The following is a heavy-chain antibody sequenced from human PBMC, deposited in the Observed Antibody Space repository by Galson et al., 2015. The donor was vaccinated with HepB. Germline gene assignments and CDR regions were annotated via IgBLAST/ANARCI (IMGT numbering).Heavy chain of an antibody. J-gene: IGHJ6*02. V-gene: IGHV4-39*07. D-gene: IGHD6-13*01. Sequence: TLSLTCTVSGDSISSSRYYWGWIRQPPGKGLEWIASIYYSGSTFYNPSLRSRVTISVDTSKNQFSLKLSSVTAADTAVYYCARDGPRSWKYYYYYGMDVWGQGTTVTVSS. CDR2: IYYSGST. CDR3: ARDGPRSWKYYYYYGMDV. CDR1: GDSISSSRYY.